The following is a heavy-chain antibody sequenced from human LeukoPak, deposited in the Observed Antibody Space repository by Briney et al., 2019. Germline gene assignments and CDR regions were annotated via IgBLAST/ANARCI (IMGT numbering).Heavy chain of an antibody. Sequence: PGGSLRLSCAASGFTVSSKYMSWVRQAPGKGLEWVSVIYSGGGTFYADSMKGRFTISRDNSKNTVYLQMNSLRAEDTAVYYCARDCSASSSDYYPLGYWGQGTLVTVSS. V-gene: IGHV3-66*01. CDR3: ARDCSASSSDYYPLGY. CDR1: GFTVSSKY. D-gene: IGHD3-22*01. J-gene: IGHJ4*02. CDR2: IYSGGGT.